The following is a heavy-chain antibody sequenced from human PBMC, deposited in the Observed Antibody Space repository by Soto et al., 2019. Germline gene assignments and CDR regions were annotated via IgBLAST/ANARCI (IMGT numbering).Heavy chain of an antibody. Sequence: QVQLQESGPGLVKPSGTLSLTCAVSGGSISSSNWWSWARQLPGKGLEWIGEIYHSGSTNYNPSLKSRVGMSVDKSKNQFSLELSSVTAADTAVYYCARDSGGPDAFDIWGQGTMVTVST. CDR1: GGSISSSNW. CDR2: IYHSGST. J-gene: IGHJ3*02. V-gene: IGHV4-4*02. D-gene: IGHD2-15*01. CDR3: ARDSGGPDAFDI.